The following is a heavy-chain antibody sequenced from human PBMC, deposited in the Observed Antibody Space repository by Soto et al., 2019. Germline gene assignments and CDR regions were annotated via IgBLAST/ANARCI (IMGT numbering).Heavy chain of an antibody. D-gene: IGHD6-19*01. CDR3: ARLGGWSGGSSGMDV. V-gene: IGHV3-72*01. CDR1: GLIFSDYH. J-gene: IGHJ6*02. Sequence: EVQLVESGGGLVQPGGSLRLSCAASGLIFSDYHMDWVRQAPGKGLEWVGRIRRKANSYTTEYAASVKGRFTFSRDDSKNSPYLQRNSLKSEDTDVYDGARLGGWSGGSSGMDVWGQGTTVTVSS. CDR2: IRRKANSYTT.